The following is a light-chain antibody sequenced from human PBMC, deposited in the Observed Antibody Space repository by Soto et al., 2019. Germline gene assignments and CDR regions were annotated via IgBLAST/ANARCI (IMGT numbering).Light chain of an antibody. V-gene: IGLV2-14*01. Sequence: QSALTQPASVSGSPGQSITISCTGTSSDVGGYNYVSWYQQHPGKAPKLMIYDVSNRPSGVSNRFSGSKSGNTASLTISGLQAEDEAEYYCSSYRSRSTLLYVFGTGTKLTVL. CDR3: SSYRSRSTLLYV. CDR2: DVS. CDR1: SSDVGGYNY. J-gene: IGLJ1*01.